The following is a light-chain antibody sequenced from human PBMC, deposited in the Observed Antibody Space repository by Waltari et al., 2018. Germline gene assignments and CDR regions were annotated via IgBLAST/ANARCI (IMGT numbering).Light chain of an antibody. CDR1: QGITRA. V-gene: IGKV1-13*02. Sequence: IQLTQSPSSLSASVGDRVTITCRASQGITRALAGYQQKPGKAPNLLIFDPSSLESWVPSRFSGSGSGTDFTLTTSSLQPEDFATYYCQQFNSYPFTFGGGTKVEIK. CDR2: DPS. J-gene: IGKJ4*01. CDR3: QQFNSYPFT.